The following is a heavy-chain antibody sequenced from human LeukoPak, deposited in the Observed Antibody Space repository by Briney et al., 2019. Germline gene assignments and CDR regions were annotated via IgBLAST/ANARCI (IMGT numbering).Heavy chain of an antibody. V-gene: IGHV3-53*01. D-gene: IGHD3-10*01. CDR1: GFTVSSNS. CDR3: ARVYYGSGSLHYYYYYMDV. Sequence: PGGSLRLSCTVSGFTVSSNSMSWVRQAPGKGLEWVSVLYTGGRTYYADSVKGRFTISRDNSKNTLYLQLNSLRAEDTAVYYCARVYYGSGSLHYYYYYMDVWGKGTTVTISS. CDR2: LYTGGRT. J-gene: IGHJ6*03.